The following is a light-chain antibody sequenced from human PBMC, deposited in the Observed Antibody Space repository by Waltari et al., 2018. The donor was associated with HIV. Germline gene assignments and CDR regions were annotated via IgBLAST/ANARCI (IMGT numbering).Light chain of an antibody. J-gene: IGKJ1*01. CDR2: AAS. CDR1: QSISNY. Sequence: DIQMTQSPSSLSVFVGDRVTITCRASQSISNYVNCYDQKPGKAPKFLIYAASSLQSGVPSRFSGSGFGTDFTLTISSLQPEDFATYYCQLSTFGQGTKVET. V-gene: IGKV1-39*01. CDR3: QLST.